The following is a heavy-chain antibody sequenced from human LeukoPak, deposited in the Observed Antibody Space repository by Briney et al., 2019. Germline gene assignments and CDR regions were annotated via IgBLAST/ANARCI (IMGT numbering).Heavy chain of an antibody. D-gene: IGHD3-22*01. CDR1: GFTVSSNY. V-gene: IGHV3-66*01. CDR2: IYSGGST. J-gene: IGHJ4*02. CDR3: ARDGILDYYDRSGYYFDY. Sequence: PGGSLRLSCAASGFTVSSNYMSWVRQAPGKGLEWVSVIYSGGSTYYADSVKGRFTISRDNSKNTLYLQMNSLRAEDTAVYYCARDGILDYYDRSGYYFDYWGQGTLVTVSS.